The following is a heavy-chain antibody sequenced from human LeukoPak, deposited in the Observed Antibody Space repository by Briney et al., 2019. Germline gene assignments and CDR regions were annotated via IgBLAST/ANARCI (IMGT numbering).Heavy chain of an antibody. V-gene: IGHV1-18*01. CDR2: ISAYNGNT. CDR1: GYTFTSYG. Sequence: GASVKVSCKASGYTFTSYGISWVRQAPGQGLEWMGWISAYNGNTNYAQKLQGRVTMTTDTSTSTAYMELRSLRSDDTAVYYCARDRGQQLVIADAFDIWGQGTMVTVSS. J-gene: IGHJ3*02. D-gene: IGHD6-13*01. CDR3: ARDRGQQLVIADAFDI.